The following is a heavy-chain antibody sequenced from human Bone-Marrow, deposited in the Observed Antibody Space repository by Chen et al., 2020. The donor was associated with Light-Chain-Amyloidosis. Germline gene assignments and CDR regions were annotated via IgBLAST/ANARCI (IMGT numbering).Heavy chain of an antibody. J-gene: IGHJ3*02. D-gene: IGHD3-9*01. CDR3: AKDISYDDILPGYPADAFDI. CDR1: GFAFSSYA. V-gene: IGHV3-23*04. Sequence: EVQLAESGGGLLQRGGSLRLSCAASGFAFSSYAMSWVRQAPGKGLEWVATMRGGGGRRYNGASVKGRLTISRDNSKNGLFLQMNSLRAEDTAVYYCAKDISYDDILPGYPADAFDIWGQGTMVTVSS. CDR2: MRGGGGRR.